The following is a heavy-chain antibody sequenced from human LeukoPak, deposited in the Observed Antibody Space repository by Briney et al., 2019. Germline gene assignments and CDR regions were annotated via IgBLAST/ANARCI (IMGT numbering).Heavy chain of an antibody. Sequence: ASVKVSCKASGYTFTSYGISWVRQAPGQGLQSMGWISAYNGNTNYAQKLQGRVTMTTDTSTSTAYMELRSLRSDDTAVYYCARGLGSYPEIPLDYWGQGTLVTVSS. CDR3: ARGLGSYPEIPLDY. J-gene: IGHJ4*02. CDR1: GYTFTSYG. CDR2: ISAYNGNT. V-gene: IGHV1-18*01. D-gene: IGHD3-16*02.